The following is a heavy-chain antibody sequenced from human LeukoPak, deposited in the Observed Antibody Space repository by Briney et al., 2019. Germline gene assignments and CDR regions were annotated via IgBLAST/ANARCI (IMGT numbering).Heavy chain of an antibody. CDR3: ARAGTSGTSGYFDY. V-gene: IGHV3-30-3*01. D-gene: IGHD1-1*01. J-gene: IGHJ4*02. CDR1: GFTFSSYA. Sequence: GGSLRLSCAASGFTFSSYAMHWVSQAPGKGLEWVAVISYDGSNKYYADSVKGRFTISRDNSKNTLYLQMNSLRAEDTAVYYCARAGTSGTSGYFDYWGQGTLVTVSS. CDR2: ISYDGSNK.